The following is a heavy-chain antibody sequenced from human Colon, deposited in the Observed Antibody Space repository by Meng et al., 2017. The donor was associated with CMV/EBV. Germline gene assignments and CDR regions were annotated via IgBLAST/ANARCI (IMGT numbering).Heavy chain of an antibody. V-gene: IGHV3-30*01. CDR1: GFTFSNYA. D-gene: IGHD1-14*01. CDR3: AGAFSRLSVEPAVIDF. J-gene: IGHJ4*02. Sequence: SGFTFSNYAMHWVRQAPGKGLEGVAVISKDGGDKYYEDSVKGRFTISRDNSRNTLSLQMNSVGVEDTALYYCAGAFSRLSVEPAVIDFWGQGTLVTVSS. CDR2: ISKDGGDK.